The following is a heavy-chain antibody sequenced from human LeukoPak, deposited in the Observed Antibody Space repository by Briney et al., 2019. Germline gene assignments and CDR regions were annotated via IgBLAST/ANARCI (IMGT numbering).Heavy chain of an antibody. CDR3: ARGSYGDYYTDY. CDR1: GGSISSGGYY. Sequence: SQTLSLTCTVSGGSISSGGYYWSWIRQHPGKGLEWIGYIYYSGSTYYNPSLKSRVTISVDTSKNQLSLKLSSVTAADTAVYYCARGSYGDYYTDYWGQGTLVTVSS. V-gene: IGHV4-31*03. CDR2: IYYSGST. D-gene: IGHD4-17*01. J-gene: IGHJ4*02.